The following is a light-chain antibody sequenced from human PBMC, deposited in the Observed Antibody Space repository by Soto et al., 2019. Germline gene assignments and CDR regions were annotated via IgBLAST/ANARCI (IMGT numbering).Light chain of an antibody. CDR2: RAS. CDR3: QQYNNWPKM. Sequence: EIVMTQSPATLSVSPGERATLSCRASQSVSGNLAWYQQKPGQAPRLLIFRASTRATGIPDRFSGSGSGTEFTLTISSLQSEDFAVYYCQQYNNWPKMFGQGTKVDI. V-gene: IGKV3-15*01. J-gene: IGKJ1*01. CDR1: QSVSGN.